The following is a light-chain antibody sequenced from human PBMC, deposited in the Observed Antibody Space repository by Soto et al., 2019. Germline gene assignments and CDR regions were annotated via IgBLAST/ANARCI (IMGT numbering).Light chain of an antibody. CDR2: GTS. V-gene: IGKV1-17*01. CDR1: QGIRND. Sequence: DIQMTQSPSSLSASVGDRVTITCRASQGIRNDLDWYQHEPGKPTKRLISGTSNLQSGVPSRFSGSRSGTEFTLTISSLQPEDSATYYCLQHNTYPLTFGGGTKVEIK. J-gene: IGKJ4*01. CDR3: LQHNTYPLT.